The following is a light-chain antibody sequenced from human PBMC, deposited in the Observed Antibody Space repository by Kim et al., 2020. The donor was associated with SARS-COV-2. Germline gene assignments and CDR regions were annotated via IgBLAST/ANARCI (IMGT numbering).Light chain of an antibody. CDR3: CSYAGSYTWV. J-gene: IGLJ3*02. V-gene: IGLV2-11*03. CDR2: DVS. Sequence: GQSVTISCTGTSSDVGGYNYVSWYQQHPGKAPKLMIYDVSKRPSGVPDRFSGSKSANTASLTISGLQAEDEADYYCCSYAGSYTWVFGGGTKVTVL. CDR1: SSDVGGYNY.